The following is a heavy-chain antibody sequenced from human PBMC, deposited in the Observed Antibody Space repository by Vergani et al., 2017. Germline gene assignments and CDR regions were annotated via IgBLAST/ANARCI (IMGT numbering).Heavy chain of an antibody. D-gene: IGHD1-1*01. CDR1: RFTFSSNY. CDR2: ISSSSSYT. Sequence: QVQLVESGGGVVQTGRSLRLSCAASRFTFSSNYMSWVRQAPGKGLEWVSYISSSSSYTKYADAVKGRFTISRDNAKNSLYLQMNSLRAEDTAVYYCSRSLESALGQYYYYGMDVWGQGTTVTVSS. V-gene: IGHV3-11*05. CDR3: SRSLESALGQYYYYGMDV. J-gene: IGHJ6*01.